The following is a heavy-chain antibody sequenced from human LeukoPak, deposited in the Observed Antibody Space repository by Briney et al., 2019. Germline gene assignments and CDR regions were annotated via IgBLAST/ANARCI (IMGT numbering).Heavy chain of an antibody. Sequence: SETLSLTRTLSGGSISSSSYYWGWIRQPSRKGLEWVGCIYYSGSTYYNPSLKSRVNISVDTSKNQFSLKLSSVTAADTAVYYCARLDCSGGSCYSPYWGQGTLVTVSS. D-gene: IGHD2-15*01. V-gene: IGHV4-39*01. CDR3: ARLDCSGGSCYSPY. CDR1: GGSISSSSYY. J-gene: IGHJ4*02. CDR2: IYYSGST.